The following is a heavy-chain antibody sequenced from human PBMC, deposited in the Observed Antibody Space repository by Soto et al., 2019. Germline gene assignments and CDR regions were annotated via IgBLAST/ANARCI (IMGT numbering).Heavy chain of an antibody. D-gene: IGHD2-2*01. CDR3: VKETMAPDGHKWFDP. J-gene: IGHJ5*02. Sequence: EVQLVESGGGLVLPGRSLRLSCAATGFIFDDYAMHWVRQAPGKGLEWVSGISWNSGSIGYADSVKGRFIISRDNAKNSLYLRMNSLRTEDTAFYYCVKETMAPDGHKWFDPWGQGTLVSVSS. CDR2: ISWNSGSI. CDR1: GFIFDDYA. V-gene: IGHV3-9*01.